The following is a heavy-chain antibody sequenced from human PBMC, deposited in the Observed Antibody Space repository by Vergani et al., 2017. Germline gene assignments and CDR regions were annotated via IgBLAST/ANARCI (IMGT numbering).Heavy chain of an antibody. J-gene: IGHJ6*02. CDR1: GFTFSSYA. Sequence: EVQLLESGGNLIQPGGSLRLSCGASGFTFSSYAMTWVRLAPGKGLQWVSAISGSGGNTFYTDSVKGRFTISRDNSKDTLYLQMNSLRVEDTAIHYCAKARDPNCKGGNCYSYYYGLDLWGQXP. V-gene: IGHV3-23*01. CDR2: ISGSGGNT. CDR3: AKARDPNCKGGNCYSYYYGLDL. D-gene: IGHD2-21*01.